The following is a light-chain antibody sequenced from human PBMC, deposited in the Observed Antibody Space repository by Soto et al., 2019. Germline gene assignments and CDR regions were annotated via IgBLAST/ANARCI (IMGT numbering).Light chain of an antibody. CDR3: QQYGSPPPYS. V-gene: IGKV3D-20*01. J-gene: IGKJ2*03. Sequence: EIVLTQSPATLSLSPGERATLSCGASQSVTSDYLAWYQQKPGLAPRLLIYDASSRAAGIPDRFSGSGSGTDFTLTISGLEPEDFAMYYCQQYGSPPPYSFDQGTKLEIK. CDR1: QSVTSDY. CDR2: DAS.